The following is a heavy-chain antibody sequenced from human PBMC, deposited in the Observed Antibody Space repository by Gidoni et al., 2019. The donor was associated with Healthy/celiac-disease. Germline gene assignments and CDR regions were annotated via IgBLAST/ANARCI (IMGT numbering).Heavy chain of an antibody. CDR3: ARDSSGYYYFDY. D-gene: IGHD3-22*01. CDR1: GYPFTSYG. J-gene: IGHJ4*02. Sequence: QVQLVQSVDEAKKPGASVKVSCKASGYPFTSYGISWVRQARGQGLEWMGWISAYNGNTKYAQKLQGRVTMTTDKSTSTAYMELRSRRSDDTAVYYCARDSSGYYYFDYWGQGTLVTVSS. CDR2: ISAYNGNT. V-gene: IGHV1-18*04.